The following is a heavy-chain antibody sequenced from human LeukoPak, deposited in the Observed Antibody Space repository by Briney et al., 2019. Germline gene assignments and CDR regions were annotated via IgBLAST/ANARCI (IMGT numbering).Heavy chain of an antibody. CDR1: GLSVSSNF. Sequence: GGSLRLSCAATGLSVSSNFMSWVRQAPGRGLGWVSVIYGGGSTYYADSVKGRFTISRDTPKNTLYLQMNSLRVEDTAVYYCAKEQWLGKMNYFDYWGQGTLVTVSS. CDR3: AKEQWLGKMNYFDY. V-gene: IGHV3-53*01. CDR2: IYGGGST. J-gene: IGHJ4*02. D-gene: IGHD6-19*01.